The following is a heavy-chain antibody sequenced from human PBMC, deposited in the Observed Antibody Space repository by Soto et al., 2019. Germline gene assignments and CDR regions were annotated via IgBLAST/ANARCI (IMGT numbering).Heavy chain of an antibody. CDR3: GNGGGDYSSGWYGAFDI. J-gene: IGHJ3*02. CDR1: GFTFNSYA. V-gene: IGHV3-23*01. D-gene: IGHD6-19*01. Sequence: GGSLRLSCAASGFTFNSYAMSWVRQAPGKGLEWVSVISGSGGSTYYADSVKGRFTISRDNSKNTLYRQRNSLRAEDTAVYYCGNGGGDYSSGWYGAFDIWGQGTMVTVSS. CDR2: ISGSGGST.